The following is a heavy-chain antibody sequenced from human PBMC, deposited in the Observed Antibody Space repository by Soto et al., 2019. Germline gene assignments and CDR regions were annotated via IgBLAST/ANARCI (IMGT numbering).Heavy chain of an antibody. CDR2: INEEGTET. CDR3: AKSPMVRTFHYGLEV. V-gene: IGHV3-7*05. Sequence: EVQLVESGGGLVQPGGSLRVSCAASGFSFSSYWMTWVRQAQGKGPEWVADINEEGTETYYVDSVKGRFTISSDNGKNSLSLQMNNLRVGDTAVYFCAKSPMVRTFHYGLEVWGQGSTFTVSS. D-gene: IGHD2-8*01. J-gene: IGHJ6*02. CDR1: GFSFSSYW.